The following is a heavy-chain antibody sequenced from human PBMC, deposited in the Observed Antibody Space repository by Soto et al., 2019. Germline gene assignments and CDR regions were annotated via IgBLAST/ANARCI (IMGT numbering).Heavy chain of an antibody. V-gene: IGHV4-30-4*01. D-gene: IGHD3-10*01. Sequence: QVQLQESGPGLVKPSQTLSLTCTVSGGSISSGDYYWSWIRQPPGKGLEWIGYIYYSGSTYYNPSLKSRVTLSVDTSKNQFSLKLSSVTAADTAVYYCAGTITLVRGGQAHYYCYGMDVWGQGTTVTVSS. CDR1: GGSISSGDYY. J-gene: IGHJ6*02. CDR3: AGTITLVRGGQAHYYCYGMDV. CDR2: IYYSGST.